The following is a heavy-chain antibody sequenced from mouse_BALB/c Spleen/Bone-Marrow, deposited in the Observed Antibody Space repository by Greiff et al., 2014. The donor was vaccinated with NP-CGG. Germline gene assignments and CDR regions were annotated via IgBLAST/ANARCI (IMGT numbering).Heavy chain of an antibody. CDR2: INSNGGST. V-gene: IGHV5-6-3*01. Sequence: EVQGVESGGGLVQPGGSLKLSCAASGFTLSSYGMSWVRQTPDKRLELVATINSNGGSTYYPDSVRGRFTISRDNAKNTLCLQMSSLKSEDTAMYYCARERYYGDGRIFEYWGQGTTLTVSS. CDR1: GFTLSSYG. D-gene: IGHD2-13*01. J-gene: IGHJ2*01. CDR3: ARERYYGDGRIFEY.